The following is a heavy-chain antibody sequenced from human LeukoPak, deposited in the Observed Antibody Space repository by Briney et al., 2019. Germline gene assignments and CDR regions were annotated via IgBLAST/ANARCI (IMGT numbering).Heavy chain of an antibody. CDR2: ISGSGVNT. J-gene: IGHJ4*02. CDR1: GFTFDNYA. CDR3: AKQYSSGRAEIDY. D-gene: IGHD3-22*01. Sequence: PGGSLRLSCAASGFTFDNYAMNWVRQAPGKGLEWVLGISGSGVNTYYADSVKGRFTISRDNSKNTLYLQLGDLRDEDTAVYYCAKQYSSGRAEIDYWGQGTLVTVSS. V-gene: IGHV3-23*01.